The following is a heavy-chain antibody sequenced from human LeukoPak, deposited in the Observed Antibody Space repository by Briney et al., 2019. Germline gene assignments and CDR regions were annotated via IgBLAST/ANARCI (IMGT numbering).Heavy chain of an antibody. Sequence: PGGSLRLSCAASGFSFSSYAMSWVRQAPGKGLEWVSGISGSGGRTYYADSVKGRFTISRDNSKNTLYVQMNSLRAEDTAVYYCAKDQGYGYSLGVYYFDYWGQGTLVTVSS. CDR1: GFSFSSYA. J-gene: IGHJ4*02. D-gene: IGHD3-16*01. CDR3: AKDQGYGYSLGVYYFDY. CDR2: ISGSGGRT. V-gene: IGHV3-23*01.